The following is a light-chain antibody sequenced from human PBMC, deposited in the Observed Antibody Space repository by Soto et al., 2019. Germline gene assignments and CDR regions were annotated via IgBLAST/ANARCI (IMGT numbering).Light chain of an antibody. CDR1: SSDVGGYSY. CDR2: DVR. CDR3: SSYTSSENLV. J-gene: IGLJ2*01. Sequence: QSVLTQPASVSGSPGRSITISCTGTSSDVGGYSYVSWYQQHPGKAPKLLIYDVRNRPSGVSDRFSGSKSGNTASLTISGLQAEDEADYYCSSYTSSENLVFGGGTKVTVL. V-gene: IGLV2-14*01.